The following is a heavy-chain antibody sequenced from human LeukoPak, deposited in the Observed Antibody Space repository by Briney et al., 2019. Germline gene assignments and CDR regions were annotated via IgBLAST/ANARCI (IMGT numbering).Heavy chain of an antibody. D-gene: IGHD3-9*01. CDR2: IYYSGST. J-gene: IGHJ5*02. CDR1: GGSISSHY. V-gene: IGHV4-59*11. Sequence: PSETLSLTCTVSGGSISSHYWSWIRQPPGKGLEWVGYIYYSGSTNYNPSLKSRVTISVDTSKNQFSLKLSSVTAADTAVYYCARLILTGYADWFDPWGQGTLVTVSS. CDR3: ARLILTGYADWFDP.